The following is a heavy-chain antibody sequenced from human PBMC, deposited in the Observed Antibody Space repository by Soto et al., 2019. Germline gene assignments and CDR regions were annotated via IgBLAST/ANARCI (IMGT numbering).Heavy chain of an antibody. J-gene: IGHJ4*02. D-gene: IGHD5-18*01. CDR2: ISYDGSNK. V-gene: IGHV3-30*18. Sequence: GGSLRLSCAASGFTFSSYGMHWVRQAPGKGLEWVAVISYDGSNKYYADSVKGQFTISRDNSKNSLYLQMNSLRAEDTAVYYCAKDVGQLWLNPLYFDYWGQGTLVTVSS. CDR1: GFTFSSYG. CDR3: AKDVGQLWLNPLYFDY.